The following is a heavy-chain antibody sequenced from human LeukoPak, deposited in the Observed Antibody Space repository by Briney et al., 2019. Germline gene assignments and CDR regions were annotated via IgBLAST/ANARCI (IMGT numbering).Heavy chain of an antibody. CDR2: IIPIFGIA. CDR3: ARDRTSTPWLFDY. J-gene: IGHJ4*02. Sequence: SVKVSCKASGGTFSSYAISWVRQAPGQGLEWMGRIIPIFGIANYAQKFQGRVTITADKSTSTAYMELSSLRSQDTAVYYCARDRTSTPWLFDYWGQGTLVTVSS. D-gene: IGHD2/OR15-2a*01. CDR1: GGTFSSYA. V-gene: IGHV1-69*04.